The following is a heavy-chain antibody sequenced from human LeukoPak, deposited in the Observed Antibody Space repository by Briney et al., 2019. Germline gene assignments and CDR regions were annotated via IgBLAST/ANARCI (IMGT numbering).Heavy chain of an antibody. D-gene: IGHD2-2*01. CDR2: INPNSGGT. Sequence: ASVKVSCKASGYTFTGYYMHWVRQAPGQGLEWMGWINPNSGGTNYAQKFQGRVTMTRDTSISTAYMELSRLRSDDTAVYYCAREIVVVPAAIFYYYYYMDVWGKGTTVTVSS. CDR1: GYTFTGYY. CDR3: AREIVVVPAAIFYYYYYMDV. V-gene: IGHV1-2*02. J-gene: IGHJ6*03.